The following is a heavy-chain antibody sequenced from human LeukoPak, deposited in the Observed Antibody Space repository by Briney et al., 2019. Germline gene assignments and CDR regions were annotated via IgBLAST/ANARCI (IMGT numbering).Heavy chain of an antibody. Sequence: SLRLSCAASGFTFDDYAMHWVRQAPGKGLEWVSGISWNSGSIGYADSVKGRFTISRDNAKNSLYLQMNSLRAEDTALYYCAKDQTMEPGAFDIWGQGTRVTVSS. V-gene: IGHV3-9*01. CDR2: ISWNSGSI. D-gene: IGHD1-1*01. CDR3: AKDQTMEPGAFDI. CDR1: GFTFDDYA. J-gene: IGHJ3*02.